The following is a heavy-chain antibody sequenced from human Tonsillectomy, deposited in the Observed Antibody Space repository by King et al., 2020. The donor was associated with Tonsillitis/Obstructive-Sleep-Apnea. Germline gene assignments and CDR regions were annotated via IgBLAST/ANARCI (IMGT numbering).Heavy chain of an antibody. CDR3: ARHQATVTSRYYMDV. J-gene: IGHJ6*03. CDR1: RFTFSSYW. CDR2: INSYGSST. D-gene: IGHD4-11*01. V-gene: IGHV3-74*01. Sequence: EVQLVESGGGLVEPGGSLRLSCAASRFTFSSYWMHWVRQAPGKGLVWVSRINSYGSSTTYADSVKGRFNLSRDNAKNTLYLQMNSLRAEDTAVYYCARHQATVTSRYYMDVWGKGTTVTVSS.